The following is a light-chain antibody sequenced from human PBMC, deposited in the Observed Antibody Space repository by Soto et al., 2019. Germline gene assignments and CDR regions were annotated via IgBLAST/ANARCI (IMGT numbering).Light chain of an antibody. CDR1: QSISTW. CDR2: DAS. Sequence: DIQMTQSPSTLSASVGDRVTITCRASQSISTWLAWYQQKAGKAPKVLIYDASTLESGVPSRFSGSGSGTEFTLTISSLQPDDFATYYCQRYNSYSRAFGQGTKVDIK. J-gene: IGKJ1*01. CDR3: QRYNSYSRA. V-gene: IGKV1-5*01.